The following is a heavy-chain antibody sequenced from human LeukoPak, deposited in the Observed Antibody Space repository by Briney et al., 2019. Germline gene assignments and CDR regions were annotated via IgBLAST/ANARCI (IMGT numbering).Heavy chain of an antibody. Sequence: SXXLXLTCAVSGYSISSGYYWGWIRPPPGKGLEWIGNIYHSGSTYYNPSLKSRVTISVDTSKNQFSLKLSSVTAADTAVYYCASHLVGYCSGGGCLREFDYWGQGTLVTVSS. V-gene: IGHV4-38-2*01. CDR1: GYSISSGYY. CDR2: IYHSGST. D-gene: IGHD2-15*01. J-gene: IGHJ4*02. CDR3: ASHLVGYCSGGGCLREFDY.